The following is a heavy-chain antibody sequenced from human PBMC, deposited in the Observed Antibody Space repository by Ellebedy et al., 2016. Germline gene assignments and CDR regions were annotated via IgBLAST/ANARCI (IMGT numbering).Heavy chain of an antibody. CDR1: GFSVSANG. D-gene: IGHD2-8*01. CDR3: VTRHNGAFDL. J-gene: IGHJ3*01. V-gene: IGHV3-53*01. CDR2: IYGGGDS. Sequence: GESLKISCVVSGFSVSANGMSWVRQAPGKGLELVSLIYGGGDSYYADSVKGRFTISRDNSKKTVYLQMSGLGVEDTAVYYCVTRHNGAFDLWGQGTMVTVSS.